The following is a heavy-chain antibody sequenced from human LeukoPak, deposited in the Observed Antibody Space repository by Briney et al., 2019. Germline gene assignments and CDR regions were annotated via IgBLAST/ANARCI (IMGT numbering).Heavy chain of an antibody. D-gene: IGHD3-10*01. CDR3: AKDSSGRGYYGSGSIWAPREATFNYFDY. CDR1: GFTFSSYS. J-gene: IGHJ4*02. CDR2: ISSSSSYI. V-gene: IGHV3-21*04. Sequence: GGSLRLSCAASGFTFSSYSMNWVRQAPGKGLEWVSSISSSSSYIYYADPVKGRFTISRDNSKNTLYLQMNSLRAEDTAVFYCAKDSSGRGYYGSGSIWAPREATFNYFDYWGQGTLVTVSS.